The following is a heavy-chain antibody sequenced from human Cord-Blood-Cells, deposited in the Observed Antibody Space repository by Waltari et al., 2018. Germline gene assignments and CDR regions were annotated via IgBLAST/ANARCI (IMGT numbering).Heavy chain of an antibody. J-gene: IGHJ1*01. Sequence: EVQLVESGGGVVQPGGSLRLSCAASGFTLDDYAMHWVLQAPGKGLEWVSLISGDGGSTYYADSVKGRFTISRDNSKNSLYLQMNSLRTEDTALYYCAKDSRYCSGGSCYYFQHWGQGTLVTVSS. D-gene: IGHD2-15*01. CDR3: AKDSRYCSGGSCYYFQH. CDR2: ISGDGGST. CDR1: GFTLDDYA. V-gene: IGHV3-43*02.